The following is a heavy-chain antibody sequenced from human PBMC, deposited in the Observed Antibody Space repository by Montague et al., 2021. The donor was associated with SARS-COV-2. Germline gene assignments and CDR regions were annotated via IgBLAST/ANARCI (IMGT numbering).Heavy chain of an antibody. CDR2: IYYSGST. V-gene: IGHV4-31*03. CDR1: GGSISSGGYY. J-gene: IGHJ3*02. Sequence: LSLTCTVSGGSISSGGYYWSWIRQHPGKGLEWIGYIYYSGSTYHNPSLKSRVTISVDTSKNQFSLKLSSVTAADTAVYYCARAATITMIVVVIDAFDIWGQGTMVTVSS. CDR3: ARAATITMIVVVIDAFDI. D-gene: IGHD3-22*01.